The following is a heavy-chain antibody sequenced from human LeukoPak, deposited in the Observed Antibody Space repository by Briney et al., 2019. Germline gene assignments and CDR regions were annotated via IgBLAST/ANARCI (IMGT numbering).Heavy chain of an antibody. Sequence: PGGSLRLSCAASGFPFSTYTVSWVRQAPEKGLQWVSSIIGGDATIYYADSVKGRFTISRDISKNTLYLQMNSLRAEDTAIYYCAKGASPFDYLGQGTLVTVSS. J-gene: IGHJ4*02. CDR1: GFPFSTYT. CDR2: IIGGDATI. CDR3: AKGASPFDY. V-gene: IGHV3-23*01.